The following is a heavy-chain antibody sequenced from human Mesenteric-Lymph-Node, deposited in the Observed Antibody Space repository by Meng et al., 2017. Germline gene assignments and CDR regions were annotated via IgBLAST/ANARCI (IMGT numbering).Heavy chain of an antibody. D-gene: IGHD6-19*01. J-gene: IGHJ6*02. CDR1: GYTLTELS. V-gene: IGHV1-24*01. Sequence: ASVKVSCKVSGYTLTELSMHWVRQAPGKGLEWMGGFDPEDGETIYAQKFQGRVTMTEDTSTDTAYMELSSLRSEDTAVYYCARVYSRGRSSGWYGAYYYYGMDVWGQGTTVTVSS. CDR3: ARVYSRGRSSGWYGAYYYYGMDV. CDR2: FDPEDGET.